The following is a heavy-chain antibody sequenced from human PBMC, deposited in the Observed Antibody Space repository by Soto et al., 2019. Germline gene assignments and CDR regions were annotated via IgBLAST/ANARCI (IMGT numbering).Heavy chain of an antibody. D-gene: IGHD1-1*01. Sequence: QLQLQESDPGLVKPSETLSLTCSVSGGAISSSSFYWGWIRQPPGKGLEWIGSIDYSGKTYDNPSLKSRLTISVDPSKNQFSLKLSSVTAADTAVYYCARGTVTGSSHTTDFDYWGQGTLVTVSS. V-gene: IGHV4-39*01. CDR2: IDYSGKT. J-gene: IGHJ4*02. CDR1: GGAISSSSFY. CDR3: ARGTVTGSSHTTDFDY.